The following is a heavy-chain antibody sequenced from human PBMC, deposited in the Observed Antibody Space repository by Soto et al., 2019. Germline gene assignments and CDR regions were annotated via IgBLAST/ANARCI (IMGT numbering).Heavy chain of an antibody. J-gene: IGHJ4*02. V-gene: IGHV3-30*03. CDR3: ARAYYFGSGTSYTLYY. D-gene: IGHD3-10*01. CDR2: ISDDGVSK. CDR1: GFTFDDYA. Sequence: GGSLRLSCAASGFTFDDYAMHWVRQAPGKGLEWVAAISDDGVSKYYADSVQGRFTISRDNSESAVFLQMNSLRPDDTALYFCARAYYFGSGTSYTLYYWGQGTQVTVSS.